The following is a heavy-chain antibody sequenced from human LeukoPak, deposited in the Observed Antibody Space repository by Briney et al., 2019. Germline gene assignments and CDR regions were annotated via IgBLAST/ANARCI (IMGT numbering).Heavy chain of an antibody. CDR1: GFTFNSYW. Sequence: PGGSLRLSCAASGFTFNSYWMSWVRQAPGKGLEWVANIKQDGSEKYYVDSVKGRFTISRDNAKNSLYLQMNSLRAEDTAVYYCARGTHGYFDYWGQGTLVTVSS. J-gene: IGHJ4*02. CDR3: ARGTHGYFDY. CDR2: IKQDGSEK. V-gene: IGHV3-7*03.